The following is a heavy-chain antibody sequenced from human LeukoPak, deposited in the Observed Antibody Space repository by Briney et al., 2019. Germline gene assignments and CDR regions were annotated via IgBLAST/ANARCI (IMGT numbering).Heavy chain of an antibody. CDR2: ISGSGGST. V-gene: IGHV3-23*01. Sequence: PGGSLRLSCAASGFTFSNCAMSWVRQAPGKGLEWVSGISGSGGSTYYADSVKGRFTISRDNSKNTLDLQMNSLRAEDTAVYYCAKEKGPRLPFDYWGQGTLVTVSS. J-gene: IGHJ4*02. D-gene: IGHD3-16*01. CDR1: GFTFSNCA. CDR3: AKEKGPRLPFDY.